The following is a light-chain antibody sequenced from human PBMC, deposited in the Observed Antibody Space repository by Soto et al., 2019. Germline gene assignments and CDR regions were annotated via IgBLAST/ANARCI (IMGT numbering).Light chain of an antibody. CDR2: GAS. V-gene: IGKV3-15*01. Sequence: EIVMTQSPATLSVSPGERATLSCRASQSVSSNLAWYQQKPGQAHRLLIYGASTRATGIPARFSGSGSGTEFTLTISSLQSEDFAVYYCQQYNNWPPEYTFGQGTKLEIK. CDR1: QSVSSN. CDR3: QQYNNWPPEYT. J-gene: IGKJ2*01.